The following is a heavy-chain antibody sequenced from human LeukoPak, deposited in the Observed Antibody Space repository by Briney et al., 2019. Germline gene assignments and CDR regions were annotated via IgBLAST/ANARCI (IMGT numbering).Heavy chain of an antibody. CDR2: ISYDGSNK. CDR1: GFTFSSYG. CDR3: AKDFWSGYYNLDYFDY. Sequence: PGGSLRLSCAASGFTFSSYGMHWVRQAPGKGLEWVAVISYDGSNKYYADSVKGRFTISRDNSKNTLYLQMNSLRAEDTAEYYCAKDFWSGYYNLDYFDYWGQGTLVTVSS. D-gene: IGHD3-3*01. J-gene: IGHJ4*02. V-gene: IGHV3-30*18.